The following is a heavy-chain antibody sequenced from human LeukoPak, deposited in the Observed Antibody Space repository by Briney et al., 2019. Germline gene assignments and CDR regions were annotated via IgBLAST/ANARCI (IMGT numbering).Heavy chain of an antibody. Sequence: GASVKVSRKASGYTFTAYYMHWVRQAPGQGLEWMGWINSNSGGSNYAQKFQGRVTMTRDTSISTVYMDLSRLRSDDTAVYYCARDRDILGSTFFDKWGQGRLVTVSS. J-gene: IGHJ4*02. CDR2: INSNSGGS. V-gene: IGHV1-2*02. D-gene: IGHD5-12*01. CDR3: ARDRDILGSTFFDK. CDR1: GYTFTAYY.